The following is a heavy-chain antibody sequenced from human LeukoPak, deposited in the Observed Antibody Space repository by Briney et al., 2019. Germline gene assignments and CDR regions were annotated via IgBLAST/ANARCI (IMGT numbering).Heavy chain of an antibody. CDR2: INPNSGGT. CDR1: GYTFTGYY. J-gene: IGHJ4*02. Sequence: ASVKVSCKASGYTFTGYYMHWVRQAPGQGLEWMGRINPNSGGTNYAQKFQGRVTMTRDTSISTAYMELSRLRPDDTAVYYCARDVGIVGVPDYWGQGTLVTVPS. CDR3: ARDVGIVGVPDY. V-gene: IGHV1-2*06. D-gene: IGHD1-26*01.